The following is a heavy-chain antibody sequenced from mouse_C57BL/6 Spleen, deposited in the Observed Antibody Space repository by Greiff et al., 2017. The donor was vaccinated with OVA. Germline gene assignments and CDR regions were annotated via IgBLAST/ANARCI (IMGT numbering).Heavy chain of an antibody. CDR1: GYTFTDYY. Sequence: EVQLQQSGPVLVKPGASVKMSCKASGYTFTDYYMNWVKQSHGKSLEWIGVINPYNGGTSYNQKFKGKATLTVDKSSSTAYMELNSLTSEDSAVYYCASPYDYDPAWFAYWGQGTLVTVSA. V-gene: IGHV1-19*01. CDR3: ASPYDYDPAWFAY. CDR2: INPYNGGT. D-gene: IGHD2-4*01. J-gene: IGHJ3*01.